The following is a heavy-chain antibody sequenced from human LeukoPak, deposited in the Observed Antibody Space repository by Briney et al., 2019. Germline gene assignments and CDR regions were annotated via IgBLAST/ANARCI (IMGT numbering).Heavy chain of an antibody. D-gene: IGHD3-9*01. CDR3: ARDRYFDWLLAHSYYYGMDV. CDR1: GFTFSSYA. CDR2: ISYDGSNK. Sequence: GGSLRLSCAASGFTFSSYAMHWVRQAPGKGLEWVAVISYDGSNKYYADSVKGRFTISRDNSKNTLYLQMNSLRAEDTAVYYCARDRYFDWLLAHSYYYGMDVWGQGTTVTVSS. V-gene: IGHV3-30*04. J-gene: IGHJ6*02.